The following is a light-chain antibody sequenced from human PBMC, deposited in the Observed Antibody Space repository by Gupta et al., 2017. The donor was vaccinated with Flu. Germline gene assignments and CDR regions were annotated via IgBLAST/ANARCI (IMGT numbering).Light chain of an antibody. J-gene: IGKJ4*01. Sequence: ETVLTPSPATLSLSPGERATLCCRASQNIYSNLAWYRQKPGQSPRLLVYEASHRATGIPARFSGSGSGTDFTLTISRLESEDFAVYYCQQRGDWPPTFGGGTRLDIK. CDR2: EAS. V-gene: IGKV3-11*01. CDR3: QQRGDWPPT. CDR1: QNIYSN.